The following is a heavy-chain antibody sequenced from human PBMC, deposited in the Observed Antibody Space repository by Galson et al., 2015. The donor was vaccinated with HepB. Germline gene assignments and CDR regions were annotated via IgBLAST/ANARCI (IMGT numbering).Heavy chain of an antibody. CDR2: IYPGDSDT. Sequence: QSGAEVKKPGDSLKISCRRSGYSFTNYWIGWVRQMPGKGLEWMGIIYPGDSDTRYTPSFQGQVTISVDKSINTAYLQWGSLKASDTAMYYCASSYGDYAGLDAFCLWGQGTLVTVSS. CDR3: ASSYGDYAGLDAFCL. D-gene: IGHD4-17*01. J-gene: IGHJ3*01. V-gene: IGHV5-51*01. CDR1: GYSFTNYW.